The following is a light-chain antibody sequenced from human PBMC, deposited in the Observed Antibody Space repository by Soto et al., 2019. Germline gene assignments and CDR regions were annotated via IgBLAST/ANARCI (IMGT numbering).Light chain of an antibody. CDR2: DVR. CDR3: TSYTSSSTLYV. CDR1: SSDVGGYNY. Sequence: QSVLTQPASVSGSPGQSITISCTGTSSDVGGYNYVSWYQQHPGKAPKLMIYDVRNRASGASNRFFGSKSGNTASLTISGLQAEDEADYYCTSYTSSSTLYVFGTGTKVTVL. J-gene: IGLJ1*01. V-gene: IGLV2-14*01.